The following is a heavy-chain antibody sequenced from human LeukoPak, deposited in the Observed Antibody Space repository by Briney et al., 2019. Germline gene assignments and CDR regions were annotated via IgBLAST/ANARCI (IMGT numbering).Heavy chain of an antibody. Sequence: ESLKISCKGSGYSFTGYWIGWVRQMPGKGLEWMGIIYPGDSDTRYSPSFQGQVTISADKSISTAYLQWSSLKASDTAMYYCARPKGSSWSDDAFDIWGQGTMVTVSS. CDR1: GYSFTGYW. V-gene: IGHV5-51*01. CDR2: IYPGDSDT. D-gene: IGHD6-13*01. J-gene: IGHJ3*02. CDR3: ARPKGSSWSDDAFDI.